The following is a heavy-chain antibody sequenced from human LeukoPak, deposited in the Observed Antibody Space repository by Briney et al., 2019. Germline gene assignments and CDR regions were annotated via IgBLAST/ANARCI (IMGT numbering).Heavy chain of an antibody. V-gene: IGHV1-24*01. CDR3: ATTDEGSFYGLDV. CDR1: GYTLSELP. Sequence: ASVKVSCKVSGYTLSELPMHWVRQAPGKGFEWMGTFDPEEDETVYGQRFQGRVTMTEDTSTDTAYMEVSSLRSEDTAVYYCATTDEGSFYGLDVWGQGTTVTVSS. J-gene: IGHJ6*02. CDR2: FDPEEDET.